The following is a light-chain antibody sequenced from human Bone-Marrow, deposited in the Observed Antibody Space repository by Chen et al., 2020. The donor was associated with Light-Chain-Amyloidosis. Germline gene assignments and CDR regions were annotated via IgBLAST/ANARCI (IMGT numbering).Light chain of an antibody. CDR2: VNQDGTH. J-gene: IGLJ2*01. Sequence: QLVLPQSPSASASLGASVKLTCILSSGHRTYPIAWNQRQPGKGPRYSMLVNQDGTHTKGDGIPDRFSGSSSGAERYLTISSLRSEDEADYFCQTWGSGFHVLFGGGTRLSVL. V-gene: IGLV4-69*01. CDR3: QTWGSGFHVL. CDR1: SGHRTYP.